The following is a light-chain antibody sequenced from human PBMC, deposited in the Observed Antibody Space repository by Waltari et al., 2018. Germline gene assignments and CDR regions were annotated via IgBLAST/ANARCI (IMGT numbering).Light chain of an antibody. V-gene: IGKV4-1*01. CDR2: WAS. J-gene: IGKJ1*01. CDR1: QTFLYSSDNNNY. Sequence: DIVMTQSPDSLAVSLGEGATINCKSSQTFLYSSDNNNYLAWYQQKLGQPPKLLIYWASTRASGVPARFSGSGSGTDFTLTISSLQAEDVAVYYCQQYYDTPRTFGQGTRVEIK. CDR3: QQYYDTPRT.